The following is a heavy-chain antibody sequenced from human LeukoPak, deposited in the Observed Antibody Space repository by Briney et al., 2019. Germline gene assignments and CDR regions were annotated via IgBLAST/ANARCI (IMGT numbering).Heavy chain of an antibody. V-gene: IGHV3-7*04. D-gene: IGHD2-21*02. Sequence: GGSLRLSCAASGFTFSSCWMSWVRQAPGKGLEWVANIKQDGGEKYYVDSVKGQFTISRDNAKNSLYLQMNSLRAEDTAVYYCARDARETGRLFDYWGQGTLVTVSS. CDR2: IKQDGGEK. CDR3: ARDARETGRLFDY. CDR1: GFTFSSCW. J-gene: IGHJ4*02.